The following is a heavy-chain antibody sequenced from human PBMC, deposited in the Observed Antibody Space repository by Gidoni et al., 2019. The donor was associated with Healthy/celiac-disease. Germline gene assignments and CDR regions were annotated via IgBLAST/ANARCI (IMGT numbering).Heavy chain of an antibody. CDR1: GGTFSSYA. Sequence: QVQLVQSGAEVKKPGSSVKVSCKAYGGTFSSYAISWVRPAPGQGLEWMGGIIPIFGTANYAQKFQGRVTITADESTSTAYMELSSLRSEDTAVYYCARDKRFLEWPGGWFDPWGQGTLVTVSS. V-gene: IGHV1-69*01. CDR3: ARDKRFLEWPGGWFDP. J-gene: IGHJ5*02. D-gene: IGHD3-3*01. CDR2: IIPIFGTA.